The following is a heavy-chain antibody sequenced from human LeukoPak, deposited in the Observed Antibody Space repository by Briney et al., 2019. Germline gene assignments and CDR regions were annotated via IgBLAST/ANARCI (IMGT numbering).Heavy chain of an antibody. V-gene: IGHV3-23*01. J-gene: IGHJ3*02. CDR2: IGGGPV. Sequence: GGSLRLSCAASGFTFSNYAMTWVRQAPGKGLEWVSTIGGGPVYYADSVKGRFTISRDNFKNTLFLQMNSLRAEDTAIYYCAKDSYSHNGIYDALDIWGQGTKVTVSS. D-gene: IGHD2-8*01. CDR1: GFTFSNYA. CDR3: AKDSYSHNGIYDALDI.